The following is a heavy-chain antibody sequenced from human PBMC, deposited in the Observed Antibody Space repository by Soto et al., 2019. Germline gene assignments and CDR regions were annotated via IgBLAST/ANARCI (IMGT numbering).Heavy chain of an antibody. D-gene: IGHD3-16*01. CDR1: GFTFRSYV. J-gene: IGHJ1*01. CDR2: TSYDGSNK. CDR3: ARWGTTGGLNV. V-gene: IGHV3-33*05. Sequence: QVQLVESGGGVVQPGTSLRLSCVGSGFTFRSYVIHWVRQAPGKGLEWVALTSYDGSNKDYGDSVKGRFTISRDNSRNTVDLQMDSLRREDTALYYCARWGTTGGLNVWCQGTLVYVSS.